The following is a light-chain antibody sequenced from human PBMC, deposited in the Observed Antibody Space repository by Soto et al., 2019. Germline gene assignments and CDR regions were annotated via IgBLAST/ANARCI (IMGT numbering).Light chain of an antibody. J-gene: IGKJ4*01. CDR2: GAS. V-gene: IGKV3-20*01. CDR3: HLYCSFSLT. Sequence: EIVLTQSPGTLSLSPGERATLSCRASQSVSSSYLAWYQQKPGQAPRLLIYGASSSATGIPDRFSGSGSGTYFTLSISTLEPEDFAVYYCHLYCSFSLTFGGGTKVESK. CDR1: QSVSSSY.